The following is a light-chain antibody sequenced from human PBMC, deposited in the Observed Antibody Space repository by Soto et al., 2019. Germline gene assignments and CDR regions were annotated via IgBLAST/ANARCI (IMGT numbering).Light chain of an antibody. CDR1: SSDVGGYNY. J-gene: IGLJ1*01. V-gene: IGLV2-14*01. CDR3: SSYTSSSTLVV. Sequence: QSALTQPASVSGSPGQSITISCTGTSSDVGGYNYVSGYQQHPGKAPKLMIYDVSNRPSGVSNRFSGSKSGNTASLTISGLQAEDEADSYCSSYTSSSTLVVFGTGTKVTVL. CDR2: DVS.